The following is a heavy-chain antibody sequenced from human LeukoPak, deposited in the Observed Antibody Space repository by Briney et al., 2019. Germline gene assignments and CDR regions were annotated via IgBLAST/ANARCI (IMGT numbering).Heavy chain of an antibody. CDR2: TYYSGST. Sequence: SETLSLTCTVSGGSISSYYWSWIRQPPGKGLEWIGYTYYSGSTNYNPSPKSRVTISVDTSKNQFSLKLSSVTAADTAVYYCARVKAVAGTMGAFDIWGQGTMVTVSS. J-gene: IGHJ3*02. V-gene: IGHV4-59*01. CDR3: ARVKAVAGTMGAFDI. CDR1: GGSISSYY. D-gene: IGHD6-19*01.